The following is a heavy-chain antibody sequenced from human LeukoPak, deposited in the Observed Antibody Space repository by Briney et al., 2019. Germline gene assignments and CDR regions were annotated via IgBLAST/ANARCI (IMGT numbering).Heavy chain of an antibody. J-gene: IGHJ6*02. CDR3: ARDRVVAATRYYYGMDV. CDR2: ISGSGGST. Sequence: GGSLRLSCAVSGFTFSSYAMSWVRQAPGKGLEWVSAISGSGGSTYYADSVKGRFTISRDNSKNTLYVQMNSLRAEDTAVYYCARDRVVAATRYYYGMDVWGQGTTVTVSS. V-gene: IGHV3-23*01. CDR1: GFTFSSYA. D-gene: IGHD2-15*01.